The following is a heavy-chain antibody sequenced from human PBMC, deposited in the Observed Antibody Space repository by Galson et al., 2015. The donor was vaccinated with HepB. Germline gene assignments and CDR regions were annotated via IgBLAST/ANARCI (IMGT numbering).Heavy chain of an antibody. CDR1: GFTFSNAW. V-gene: IGHV3-15*07. Sequence: SLRLSCAASGFTFSNAWMNWVRQAPGKGVEWVGRIKSKTDGGTTDYAAPVKGRFTISRDDSKNTLYLQMNSLKTEDTAVYYCTTEGLYSGSYYLGYWGQGTLVTVSS. CDR3: TTEGLYSGSYYLGY. J-gene: IGHJ4*02. D-gene: IGHD1-26*01. CDR2: IKSKTDGGTT.